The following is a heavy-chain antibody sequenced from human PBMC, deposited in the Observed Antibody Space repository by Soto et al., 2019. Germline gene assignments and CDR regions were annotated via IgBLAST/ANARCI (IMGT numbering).Heavy chain of an antibody. CDR3: ARAQLGKYYFDY. CDR1: GGCISSYY. CDR2: IYYSGST. V-gene: IGHV4-59*01. Sequence: ETLSLTGTVAGGCISSYYWSWIRQPPGKGLEWIGYIYYSGSTNYNPSLKSRVTISVDTSKNQFSLKLSSVTAADTAVYYCARAQLGKYYFDYWGQGTLVTVSS. D-gene: IGHD6-6*01. J-gene: IGHJ4*02.